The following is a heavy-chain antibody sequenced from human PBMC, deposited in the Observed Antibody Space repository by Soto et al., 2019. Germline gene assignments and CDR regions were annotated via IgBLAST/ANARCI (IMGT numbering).Heavy chain of an antibody. CDR2: FYHSGST. CDR3: ARQDYYYGMDI. Sequence: SETLSLTCTVSGGSISSGTYYWGWIRQPPGKGLEWIGSFYHSGSTYYNPSLKRRVTISADTSENQFSLRLSSVTAGDTAVYYCARQDYYYGMDIWGPGTTVTVSS. J-gene: IGHJ6*02. V-gene: IGHV4-39*01. CDR1: GGSISSGTYY.